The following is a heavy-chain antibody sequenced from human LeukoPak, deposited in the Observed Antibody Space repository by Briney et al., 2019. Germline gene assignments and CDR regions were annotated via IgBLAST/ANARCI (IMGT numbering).Heavy chain of an antibody. V-gene: IGHV4-30-4*01. CDR3: ARGGYCTNGVCYPLYFDY. CDR1: GGSISSGDYY. J-gene: IGHJ4*02. Sequence: MPSQTLSLTCTVSGGSISSGDYYWSWIRQPPGKGLEWIGYIYYSGSTYYNPSLKSRVTISVDTSKNQFSLKLSSVTAADTAVYYCARGGYCTNGVCYPLYFDYWGQGTLVTVSS. D-gene: IGHD2-8*01. CDR2: IYYSGST.